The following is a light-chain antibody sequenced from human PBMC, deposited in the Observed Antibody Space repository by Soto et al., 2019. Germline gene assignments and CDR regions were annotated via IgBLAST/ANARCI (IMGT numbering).Light chain of an antibody. J-gene: IGKJ4*01. Sequence: DIQMTQSPSTLSACVGDRVTITCRASHGIRSCLAWYQQKPGKAPRLLIYEASTLETGVPSRFSGSGSGTEFTLTISSLQPDDVATYYCQKYNSTPHTFGGGTKVEIK. CDR2: EAS. CDR1: HGIRSC. V-gene: IGKV1-5*03. CDR3: QKYNSTPHT.